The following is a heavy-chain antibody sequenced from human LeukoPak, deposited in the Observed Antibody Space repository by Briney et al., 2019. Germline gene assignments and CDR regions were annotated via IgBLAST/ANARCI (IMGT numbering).Heavy chain of an antibody. CDR3: ARLPGWFDP. J-gene: IGHJ5*02. CDR2: INHSGST. CDR1: GGSFSGYY. Sequence: SETLSLTCAVYGGSFSGYYWSWIRQPPGKGLEWIGEINHSGSTDYNPSLKSRVTISVDTSKNQFSLKLSSVTAADTAVYYCARLPGWFDPWGQGTLVTVSS. V-gene: IGHV4-34*01.